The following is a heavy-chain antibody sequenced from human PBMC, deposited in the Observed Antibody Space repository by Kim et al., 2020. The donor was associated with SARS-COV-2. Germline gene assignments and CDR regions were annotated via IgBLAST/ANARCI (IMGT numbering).Heavy chain of an antibody. CDR3: ARLGYDSRRVSAFDI. J-gene: IGHJ3*02. V-gene: IGHV4-59*01. CDR2: IYYSGST. D-gene: IGHD3-22*01. CDR1: GGSISSYY. Sequence: SETLSLTCTVSGGSISSYYWSWIRQPPGKGLEWIGYIYYSGSTNYNPSLKSRVTISVDTSKNQFSLKLSSVTAADTAVYYCARLGYDSRRVSAFDIWGQGTMVTVSS.